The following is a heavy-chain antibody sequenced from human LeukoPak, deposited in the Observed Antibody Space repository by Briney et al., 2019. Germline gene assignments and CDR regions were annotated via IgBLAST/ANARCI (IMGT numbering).Heavy chain of an antibody. CDR2: IYHSGST. CDR3: ARATLREDSPFDY. J-gene: IGHJ4*02. Sequence: SGTLSLTCAVSGGSISSSNWWSWVRQPPGKGLEWIGEIYHSGSTNYNPSLKSRVTISVDKSKNQFSLKLSSVTAADTAVYYCARATLREDSPFDYWGQGTLVTVSS. V-gene: IGHV4-4*02. CDR1: GGSISSSNW. D-gene: IGHD3-16*01.